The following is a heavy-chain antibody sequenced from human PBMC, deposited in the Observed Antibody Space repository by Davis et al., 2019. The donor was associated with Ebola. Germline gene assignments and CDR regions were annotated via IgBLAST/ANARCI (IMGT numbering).Heavy chain of an antibody. V-gene: IGHV3-74*01. CDR3: ARVLAARPWYFDL. J-gene: IGHJ2*01. CDR2: VNSDGSAT. Sequence: PGGSLRLSCATSGFTFSSYWMHWVRQAPGKGLVWVSRVNSDGSATIYADSVKGRFTISRDNAKKTLSLRLDSLRSEDTAVYYCARVLAARPWYFDLWGRGTLVTVSS. D-gene: IGHD6-6*01. CDR1: GFTFSSYW.